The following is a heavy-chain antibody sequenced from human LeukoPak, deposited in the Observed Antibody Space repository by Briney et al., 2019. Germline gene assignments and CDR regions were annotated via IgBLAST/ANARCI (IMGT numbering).Heavy chain of an antibody. CDR2: ISAYNGNT. CDR1: GGTLSSYA. V-gene: IGHV1-18*01. CDR3: ARSHVGEGLD. D-gene: IGHD1-26*01. J-gene: IGHJ4*02. Sequence: GASVKVSCKASGGTLSSYAISWVRQAPGQGLEWMGWISAYNGNTNYAQKLQGRVTMTTDTSTSTAYMELRSLRSDDTAVYYCARSHVGEGLDWGQGTLVTVSS.